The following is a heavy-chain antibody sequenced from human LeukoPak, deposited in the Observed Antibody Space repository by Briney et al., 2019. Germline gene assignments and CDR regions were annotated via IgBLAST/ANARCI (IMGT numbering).Heavy chain of an antibody. D-gene: IGHD2-2*01. CDR3: ARGGTSWGVFDY. V-gene: IGHV1-18*01. CDR2: ISAYNGNT. Sequence: ASVKVSCKASGYTFTSYGFNWVRQAPGQGLEWMEWISAYNGNTNYAQKLQGRVTMTTDTSTSTAYMELSSLRSEDTAVYYCARGGTSWGVFDYWGQGTLATVSS. CDR1: GYTFTSYG. J-gene: IGHJ4*02.